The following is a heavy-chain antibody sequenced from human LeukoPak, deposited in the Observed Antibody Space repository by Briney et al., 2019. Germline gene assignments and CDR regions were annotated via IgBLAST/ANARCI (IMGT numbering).Heavy chain of an antibody. V-gene: IGHV4-34*01. D-gene: IGHD6-13*01. CDR1: GGSFSGYY. Sequence: SETLSLTCAVYGGSFSGYYWSWIRQPPGKGLEWIGEINHSGSTNYNPSLKSRVTISVDTSKKQFSLKLSSVTAADTAVYYCARRRYTGYSSSWYPNDYWGQGTLVTVSS. J-gene: IGHJ4*02. CDR2: INHSGST. CDR3: ARRRYTGYSSSWYPNDY.